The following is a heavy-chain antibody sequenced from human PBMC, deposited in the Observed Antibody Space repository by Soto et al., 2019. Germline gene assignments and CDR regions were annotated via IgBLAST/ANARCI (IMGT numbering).Heavy chain of an antibody. Sequence: PGESLKISCKGSGYNFTNYWIGWVRQMPGKGLEWMGIIYPGDSDTRYSPSFQGQVTISADKSISTAYLQWTSLKASDTAMYYCARSRRGAYSSGWYSPSGYYNYGIDVWGQGTKVTV. J-gene: IGHJ6*02. CDR2: IYPGDSDT. V-gene: IGHV5-51*03. CDR1: GYNFTNYW. D-gene: IGHD6-19*01. CDR3: ARSRRGAYSSGWYSPSGYYNYGIDV.